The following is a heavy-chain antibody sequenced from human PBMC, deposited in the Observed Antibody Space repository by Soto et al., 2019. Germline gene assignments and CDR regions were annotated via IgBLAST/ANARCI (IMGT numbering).Heavy chain of an antibody. V-gene: IGHV4-39*01. CDR3: ARPARYYYGPGRAVDI. D-gene: IGHD3-10*01. CDR2: IYYSGST. CDR1: GGSISSSSYY. J-gene: IGHJ3*02. Sequence: QLQLQESGPGLVKPSETLSLTCTVSGGSISSSSYYWGWIRQPPGKGLEWIGSIYYSGSTYYNPSLKSRVTISVDTSKNQFSLKLSSVTAADTAVYYCARPARYYYGPGRAVDIWGQGTMVTVSS.